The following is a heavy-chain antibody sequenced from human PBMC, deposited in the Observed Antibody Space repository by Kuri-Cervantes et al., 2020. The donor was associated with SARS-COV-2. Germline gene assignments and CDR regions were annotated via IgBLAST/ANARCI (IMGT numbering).Heavy chain of an antibody. CDR2: INHSGST. Sequence: GSLRLSCAVYGGSFSGYYWSWIRQPPGKGLEWIGEINHSGSTNYNPSLKSRVTISVDTSKNQFSLKLSSVTASDTAVYYCARGARKWTSTRYYYSYMDVWGKGTTVTVSS. D-gene: IGHD6-6*01. CDR3: ARGARKWTSTRYYYSYMDV. J-gene: IGHJ6*03. CDR1: GGSFSGYY. V-gene: IGHV4-34*01.